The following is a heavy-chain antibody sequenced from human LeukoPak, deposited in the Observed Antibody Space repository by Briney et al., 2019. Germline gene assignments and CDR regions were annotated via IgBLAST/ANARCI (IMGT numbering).Heavy chain of an antibody. D-gene: IGHD2-15*01. J-gene: IGHJ5*02. V-gene: IGHV4-39*02. CDR2: IYYTGGST. Sequence: PSETLSLTCTVSGGSFSSSSYYWGWIRQPPGKGLEWIGSIYYTGGSTYYNPSLKSRVTISVDTSKNHFSLKLSSVTAADTAVYYCARLGYCSGGSCYTRELSSFDPWGQGTLVTVSS. CDR3: ARLGYCSGGSCYTRELSSFDP. CDR1: GGSFSSSSYY.